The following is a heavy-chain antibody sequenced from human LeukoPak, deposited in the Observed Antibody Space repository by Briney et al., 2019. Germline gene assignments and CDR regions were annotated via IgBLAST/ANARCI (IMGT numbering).Heavy chain of an antibody. CDR3: ARDLPMDV. J-gene: IGHJ6*03. Sequence: ETLSLTCTVSGGSISSSSYYWGWIRQPPGKGLEWVSVIYSGGSTYYADSVKGRFTISRDNSKNTLYLQMNSLRAEDTAVYYCARDLPMDVWGKGTTVTVSS. CDR2: IYSGGST. V-gene: IGHV3-53*01. CDR1: GGSISSSSYY.